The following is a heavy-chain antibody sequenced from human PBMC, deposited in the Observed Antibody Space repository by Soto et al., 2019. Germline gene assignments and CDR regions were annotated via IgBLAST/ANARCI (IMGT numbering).Heavy chain of an antibody. Sequence: EVQLLESGGGLVQPGGSLRLSCAASGFTFNSYAMSWVRQAPGKGLEWVSAISGSGGSTYYADSVKGRFTISRDNSKNMLYLQMNSLRAEDTAVYFCARARPHYADNGGVLDYWGQGTLVTVSS. D-gene: IGHD2-8*02. V-gene: IGHV3-23*01. CDR1: GFTFNSYA. J-gene: IGHJ4*02. CDR2: ISGSGGST. CDR3: ARARPHYADNGGVLDY.